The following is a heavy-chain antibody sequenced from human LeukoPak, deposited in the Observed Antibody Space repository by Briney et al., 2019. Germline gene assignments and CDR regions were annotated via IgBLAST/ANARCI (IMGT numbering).Heavy chain of an antibody. CDR2: IXXXXXTA. CDR3: ARSQPLAYFDL. CDR1: GGSFNSYA. V-gene: IGHV1-69*06. J-gene: IGHJ2*01. Sequence: ASVKVSCKASGGSFNSYAISWVRQAPGQGLXGMGGIXXXXXTAXXXXXXXXRVTITADKSTNTAYMELSSLRSEDTAVYYCARSQPLAYFDLWGRGTLVTVSS.